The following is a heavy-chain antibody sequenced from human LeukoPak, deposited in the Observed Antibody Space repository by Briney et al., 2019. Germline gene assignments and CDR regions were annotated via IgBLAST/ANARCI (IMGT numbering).Heavy chain of an antibody. CDR1: GFTFDDYG. CDR3: ARTWIQLFDY. V-gene: IGHV3-20*04. J-gene: IGHJ4*02. Sequence: AGGSLRLSCAASGFTFDDYGMSWVRQAPGKGLEWVSGINWNGGSTGYADSVKGRFTISRDNAKNSLYLQMNSLRAEDTAVYYCARTWIQLFDYWGQGTLVTVSS. D-gene: IGHD5-18*01. CDR2: INWNGGST.